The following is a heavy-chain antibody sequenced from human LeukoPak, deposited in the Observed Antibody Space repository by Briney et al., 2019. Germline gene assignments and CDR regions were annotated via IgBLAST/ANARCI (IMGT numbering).Heavy chain of an antibody. CDR3: ATAGISVSYPNYYYFDY. Sequence: ASVKVSCKVSGYTLTELSMHWVRQAPGKGLEWMGGFDPEDGETIYAQKFQGRVTMTEDTSTDTAYMELSSLRSEDTAVYYCATAGISVSYPNYYYFDYWGQGTLVTVSS. CDR1: GYTLTELS. V-gene: IGHV1-24*01. CDR2: FDPEDGET. D-gene: IGHD3-16*02. J-gene: IGHJ4*02.